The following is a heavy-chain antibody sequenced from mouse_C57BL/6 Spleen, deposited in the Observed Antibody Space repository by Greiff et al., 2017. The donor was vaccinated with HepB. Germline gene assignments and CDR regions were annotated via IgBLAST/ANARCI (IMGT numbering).Heavy chain of an antibody. Sequence: QVQLQQPGAELVKPGASVKLSCKASGYTFTSYWMHWVKQRPGQGLEWIGMIHPNSGSTNYNEKFKSKATLTVVKSSSTAYMQLSSLTSEDSAVYYCASPFYDSYFDYWGQGTTLTVSS. CDR2: IHPNSGST. V-gene: IGHV1-64*01. D-gene: IGHD2-3*01. CDR1: GYTFTSYW. CDR3: ASPFYDSYFDY. J-gene: IGHJ2*01.